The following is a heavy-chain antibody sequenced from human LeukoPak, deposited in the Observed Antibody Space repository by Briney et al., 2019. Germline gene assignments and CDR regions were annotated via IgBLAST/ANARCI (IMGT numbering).Heavy chain of an antibody. V-gene: IGHV3-30*04. CDR3: AAARAYYYFAMDV. D-gene: IGHD6-6*01. Sequence: GRSLRLSCAASGFTFSSYAMHWVRQAPGKGLEWVAVISYDGNNKYYADSVKGRFTVSRDSSKNTLYLQMNNLRAEDTAVYYCAAARAYYYFAMDVWGQGTTVTVSS. J-gene: IGHJ6*02. CDR1: GFTFSSYA. CDR2: ISYDGNNK.